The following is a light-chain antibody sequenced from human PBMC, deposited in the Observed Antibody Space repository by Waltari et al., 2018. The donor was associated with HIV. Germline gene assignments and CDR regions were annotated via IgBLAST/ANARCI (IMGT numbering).Light chain of an antibody. CDR1: QGISSY. Sequence: DIQLTQSPSFLSASEGDRLTLTCRASQGISSYLAWYQQNLGKAPKLLFDGASTWPGGVPSRVSGSGSGTELTLTISSLQPADFATYYCQQLNVYPTLGPGTKVDFK. J-gene: IGKJ3*01. V-gene: IGKV1-9*01. CDR2: GAS. CDR3: QQLNVYPT.